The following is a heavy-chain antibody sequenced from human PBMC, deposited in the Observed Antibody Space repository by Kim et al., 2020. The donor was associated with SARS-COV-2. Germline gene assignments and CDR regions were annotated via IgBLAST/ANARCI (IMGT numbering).Heavy chain of an antibody. J-gene: IGHJ5*02. CDR2: IYYSGST. CDR1: GGSISSYY. CDR3: ARDRAEYSSSTRFDP. V-gene: IGHV4-59*01. Sequence: SETLSLTCTVSGGSISSYYWSWIRQPPGKGLEWIGYIYYSGSTNYNPSLKSRVTISVDTSKNQFSLKLSSVTAADTAVYYCARDRAEYSSSTRFDPWGQGTLVTVSS. D-gene: IGHD6-13*01.